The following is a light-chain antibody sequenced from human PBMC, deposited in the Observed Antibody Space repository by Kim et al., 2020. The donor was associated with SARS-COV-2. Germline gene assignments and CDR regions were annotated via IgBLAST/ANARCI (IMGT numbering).Light chain of an antibody. CDR2: EAF. J-gene: IGKJ2*01. CDR3: QQYGSTPYT. V-gene: IGKV3-20*01. Sequence: LSLGERATLSCRASQSVGSSLLAWYQQKPGQAPRLLIYEAFKRVAGIPDRFSGSGSGTDFTLTISRPEPEDFAMYYCQQYGSTPYTFGQGTKLEI. CDR1: QSVGSSL.